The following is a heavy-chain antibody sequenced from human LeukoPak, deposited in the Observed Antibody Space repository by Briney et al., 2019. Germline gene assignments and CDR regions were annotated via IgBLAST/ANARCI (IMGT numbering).Heavy chain of an antibody. CDR3: ARVDTAMVTDY. V-gene: IGHV4-39*01. J-gene: IGHJ4*02. D-gene: IGHD5-18*01. Sequence: SETLSLTCTVSGGSISGSSYYWGWIRQPPGKGLEWIGSIYYSGSTYYNPSLKSRVTISVDTSKNQFSLKLSSVTAADTAVYYCARVDTAMVTDYWGQGTLVTVSS. CDR1: GGSISGSSYY. CDR2: IYYSGST.